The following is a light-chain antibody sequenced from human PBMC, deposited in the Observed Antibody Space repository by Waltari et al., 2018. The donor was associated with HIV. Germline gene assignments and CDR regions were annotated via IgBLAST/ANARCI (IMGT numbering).Light chain of an antibody. CDR1: SSDVGGYNF. J-gene: IGLJ1*01. CDR2: EVN. V-gene: IGLV2-14*01. CDR3: SSYTGSTTYV. Sequence: QSALTQPASVSGSPGQSITISCTGTSSDVGGYNFVSWYQQHPGKAPKLIIYEVNNRPSGVSNRFAGSKSGNTASLTISGLQAEDEADYYCSSYTGSTTYVFGTGSKVTVL.